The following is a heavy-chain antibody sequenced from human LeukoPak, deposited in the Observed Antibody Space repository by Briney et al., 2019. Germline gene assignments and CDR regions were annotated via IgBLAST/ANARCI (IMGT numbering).Heavy chain of an antibody. CDR2: ISSSSSYI. D-gene: IGHD3-22*01. CDR1: GFTFSMSG. Sequence: GGSLRLSCAASGFTFSMSGMNWFRQAPGKGLEWVSYISSSSSYIYYADSVKGRFTISRDNAKNSLYLQMNSLRAEDTAVYYCASSLGYYYDSSGYYDYWGQGTLVTVSS. V-gene: IGHV3-21*05. J-gene: IGHJ4*02. CDR3: ASSLGYYYDSSGYYDY.